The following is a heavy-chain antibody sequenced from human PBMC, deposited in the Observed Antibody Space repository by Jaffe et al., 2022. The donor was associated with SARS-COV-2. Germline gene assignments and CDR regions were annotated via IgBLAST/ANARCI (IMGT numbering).Heavy chain of an antibody. D-gene: IGHD3-3*01. CDR3: ARVYYDFWSGYYQDYYYGMDV. CDR1: GGSISSSSYY. Sequence: QLQLQESGPGLVKPSETLSLTCTVSGGSISSSSYYWGWIRQPPGKGLEWIGSIYYSGSTYYNPSLKSRVTISVDTSKNQFSLKLSSVTAADTAVYYCARVYYDFWSGYYQDYYYGMDVWGQGTTVTVSS. J-gene: IGHJ6*02. CDR2: IYYSGST. V-gene: IGHV4-39*01.